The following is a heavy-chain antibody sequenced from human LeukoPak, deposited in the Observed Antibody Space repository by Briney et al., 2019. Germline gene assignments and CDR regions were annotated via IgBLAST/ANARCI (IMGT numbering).Heavy chain of an antibody. CDR1: GYTFTSYD. CDR2: MNPNSGNT. CDR3: ARAVPRIESRTAIFYFDY. J-gene: IGHJ4*02. V-gene: IGHV1-8*03. Sequence: ASVKVSCKASGYTFTSYDINWVRQATGQGLEWMGWMNPNSGNTGYAQKFQGRVTITRNTSISTAYMELSSLRSEDPAVYYCARAVPRIESRTAIFYFDYWGQGTLVTLSS. D-gene: IGHD3-3*02.